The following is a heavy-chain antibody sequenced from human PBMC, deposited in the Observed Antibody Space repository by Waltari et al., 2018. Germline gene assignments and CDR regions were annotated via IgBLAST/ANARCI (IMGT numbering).Heavy chain of an antibody. CDR2: ISVYNYNT. CDR3: ARVRNSFYYDMDV. CDR1: GYSFTTYG. J-gene: IGHJ6*03. Sequence: QVQLVQSGPEVKEPGDSVKVSCKASGYSFTTYGISWVRQVPGQGLEWMGWISVYNYNTDYGRKFQGRVTITTDISTGTVDMGLRSLRSDDTAVYYCARVRNSFYYDMDVWGKGTTVTVSS. V-gene: IGHV1-18*01.